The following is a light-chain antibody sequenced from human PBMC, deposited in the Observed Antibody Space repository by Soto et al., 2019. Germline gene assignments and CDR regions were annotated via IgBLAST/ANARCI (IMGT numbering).Light chain of an antibody. CDR2: DDN. V-gene: IGLV1-51*01. Sequence: QSVLTQPPSVSAAPGQKLTISCSGSSSNIGGNSVSWYQQLPGTAPKLLIYDDNKRPSGIPDRFSGSKSGTSATLGITGFQTGDEADYYCGSWDSSLSAYVFGTGTNVTVL. J-gene: IGLJ1*01. CDR1: SSNIGGNS. CDR3: GSWDSSLSAYV.